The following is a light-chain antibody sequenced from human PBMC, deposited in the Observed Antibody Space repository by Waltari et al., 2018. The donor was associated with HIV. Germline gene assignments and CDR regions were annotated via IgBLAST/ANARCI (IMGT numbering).Light chain of an antibody. J-gene: IGLJ1*01. V-gene: IGLV1-47*01. CDR1: RSNIGGNF. CDR3: ASWDDSLPGHV. Sequence: QSVLTQPPSVSATPGQTINISCSGSRSNIGGNFVFWYQQVATTAPKLLVYRNDHRPSGFSDRFSGCRLGTSASLAISGLRSEDEGNYYCASWDDSLPGHVFGTGT. CDR2: RND.